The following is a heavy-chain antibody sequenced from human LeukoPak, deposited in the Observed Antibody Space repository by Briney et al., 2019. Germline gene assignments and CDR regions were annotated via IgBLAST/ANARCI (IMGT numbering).Heavy chain of an antibody. J-gene: IGHJ6*02. V-gene: IGHV3-21*04. Sequence: PGGSLRLSCAASGFTFSTYSMDWVRQAPGKGLEWVSSISSSSSYIYYADSVKGWFTISRDNSKNTLYLQMNSLRAEDTAVYFCAKGLLPDRLRFGMDVWGQGTTVTVSS. CDR2: ISSSSSYI. D-gene: IGHD2-15*01. CDR3: AKGLLPDRLRFGMDV. CDR1: GFTFSTYS.